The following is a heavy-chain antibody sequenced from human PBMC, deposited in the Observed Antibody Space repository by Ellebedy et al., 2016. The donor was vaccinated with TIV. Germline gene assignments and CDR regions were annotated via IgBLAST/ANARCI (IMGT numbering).Heavy chain of an antibody. Sequence: GESLKISCIASGFSFRSYWMSWVRQAPGKGLEWVANIYQDGSFRYYVDSVKGRFTIARDNANNALFLQMNSLRVEDTAVYYCARRGSYGDYAVQVNSWFDSWGRGTLVTVSS. CDR2: IYQDGSFR. V-gene: IGHV3-7*01. D-gene: IGHD4-17*01. CDR3: ARRGSYGDYAVQVNSWFDS. J-gene: IGHJ5*01. CDR1: GFSFRSYW.